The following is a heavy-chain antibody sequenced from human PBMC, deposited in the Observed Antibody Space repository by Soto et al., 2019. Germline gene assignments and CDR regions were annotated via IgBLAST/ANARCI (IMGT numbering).Heavy chain of an antibody. D-gene: IGHD2-2*01. J-gene: IGHJ4*02. V-gene: IGHV5-51*01. CDR2: IYPGDSDI. CDR3: ARKRDLGYCRSTICYGAMDH. CDR1: GYSFNRYW. Sequence: GESLKISCSGSGYSFNRYWIVWVRQIPGKGLEWMGIIYPGDSDIRYSPTFEGQVTISADKSIGTAYLQWSSLKASDTAIYYCARKRDLGYCRSTICYGAMDHWGQGTLVTVSS.